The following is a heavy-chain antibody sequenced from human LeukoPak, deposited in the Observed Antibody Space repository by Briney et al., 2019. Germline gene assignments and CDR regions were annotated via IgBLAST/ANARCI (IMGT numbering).Heavy chain of an antibody. CDR1: GFTFSSYG. D-gene: IGHD3-10*01. Sequence: PGGSLRLSCAASGFTFSSYGMNWVRQAPGKGLEWVAFIRYDGSIKYSADSVKGRFTISRDNSKNTLFLQMNSLRAEDTAVYYCAKDRGWMDPSVLYWYFDLWGRGTLVTVSS. CDR2: IRYDGSIK. V-gene: IGHV3-30*02. J-gene: IGHJ2*01. CDR3: AKDRGWMDPSVLYWYFDL.